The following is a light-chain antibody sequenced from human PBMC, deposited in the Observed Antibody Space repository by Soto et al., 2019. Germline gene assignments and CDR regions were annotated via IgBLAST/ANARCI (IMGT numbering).Light chain of an antibody. CDR3: QQYHSDPIT. CDR1: QSVFSSSTNKNY. CDR2: WAS. J-gene: IGKJ5*01. V-gene: IGKV4-1*01. Sequence: DIVMTQSPDSLAVSLGERATINCKSSQSVFSSSTNKNYLAWFQQKPGQPPKLLIYWASTRKSGVPDRFSGSGSGTDFTLTITSLQAEDVAVYYCQQYHSDPITFGQGTRLEI.